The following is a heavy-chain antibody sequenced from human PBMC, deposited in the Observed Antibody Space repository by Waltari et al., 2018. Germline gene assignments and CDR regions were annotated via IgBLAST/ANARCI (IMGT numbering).Heavy chain of an antibody. J-gene: IGHJ6*02. CDR2: ISSSGSTI. Sequence: EVQLVESGGGLVQPGGSLRLSCAASGFTFSSYEMNWVRQAPGKGLEWVSYISSSGSTIYYADSVKGRFTISRDNAKNSLYLQMNSLRAEDTAVYYCAKLWDYYYYGMDVWGQGTTVTVSS. CDR3: AKLWDYYYYGMDV. D-gene: IGHD5-18*01. V-gene: IGHV3-48*03. CDR1: GFTFSSYE.